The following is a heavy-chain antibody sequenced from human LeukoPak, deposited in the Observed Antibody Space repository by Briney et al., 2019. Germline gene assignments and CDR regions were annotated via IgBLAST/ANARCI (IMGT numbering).Heavy chain of an antibody. Sequence: GGSLRLSCAASGFTFSSYEFNWVRQAPGKGLEWVSYISSSGRTIFYADSVKGRFTISRDNAKNSLYLQMNSLRVEDTAVYHCARGDEYCSSTSCYAGPSYGLDVWGQGTTVTVSS. CDR1: GFTFSSYE. CDR3: ARGDEYCSSTSCYAGPSYGLDV. V-gene: IGHV3-48*03. J-gene: IGHJ6*02. D-gene: IGHD2-2*01. CDR2: ISSSGRTI.